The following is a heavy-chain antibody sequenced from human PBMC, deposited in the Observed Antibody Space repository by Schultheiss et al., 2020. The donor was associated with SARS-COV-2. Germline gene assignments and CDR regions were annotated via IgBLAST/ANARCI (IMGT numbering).Heavy chain of an antibody. CDR1: GFTFSSYA. D-gene: IGHD1-7*01. CDR3: ATAGNFRMDV. CDR2: ISGSGGST. J-gene: IGHJ6*02. V-gene: IGHV3-23*01. Sequence: GGSLRLSCATSGFTFSSYAMSWVRQAPGKGLEWVSAISGSGGSTYYADSVKGRFTISRDNAKNTLYLQINSLTTDDTAVYYCATAGNFRMDVWGQGTTVTVSS.